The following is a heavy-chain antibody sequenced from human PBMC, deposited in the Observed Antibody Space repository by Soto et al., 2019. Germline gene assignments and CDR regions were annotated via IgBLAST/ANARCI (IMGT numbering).Heavy chain of an antibody. CDR2: IYYSGST. CDR1: GGSISSRSYY. V-gene: IGHV4-39*01. Sequence: PSETLSLTCTVSGGSISSRSYYWGWIRQPPGKGLEWIGSIYYSGSTYYNPSLKSRVTIPVDTSKNQFSLKLSSVTAADTAVYYCARQRYYDSSGYYSDYWGQGTLVTVSS. J-gene: IGHJ4*02. CDR3: ARQRYYDSSGYYSDY. D-gene: IGHD3-22*01.